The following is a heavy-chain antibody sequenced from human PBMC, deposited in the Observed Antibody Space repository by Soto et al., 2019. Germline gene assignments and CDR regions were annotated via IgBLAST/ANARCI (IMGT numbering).Heavy chain of an antibody. CDR2: ISVDSSDI. CDR3: ARDCRYYDILTGSFDY. CDR1: GFTLSDYW. J-gene: IGHJ4*02. Sequence: GGSLRLSCAASGFTLSDYWMHWVRQVPGKELMWVSCISVDSSDITYADSVKGRFTISRDNAKNSLYLQMNSLRAEDTALFYCARDCRYYDILTGSFDYWGQGTLVTVSS. D-gene: IGHD3-9*01. V-gene: IGHV3-74*03.